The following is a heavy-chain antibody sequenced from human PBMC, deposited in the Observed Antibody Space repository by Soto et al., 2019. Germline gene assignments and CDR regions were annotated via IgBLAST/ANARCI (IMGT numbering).Heavy chain of an antibody. CDR1: GFTFSSFG. V-gene: IGHV3-33*01. D-gene: IGHD6-19*01. CDR2: IWYDGSNK. J-gene: IGHJ4*02. CDR3: ARDPGGWSARSYFDY. Sequence: QVQLVESGGGVVQPGRSLRLSCVASGFTFSSFGMHWVRQVPGKGLQWVADIWYDGSNKYYADSVKGRFTISRDNSKNTLYLQMNSLRAEDTAVYYCARDPGGWSARSYFDYWGQGTLVTVSS.